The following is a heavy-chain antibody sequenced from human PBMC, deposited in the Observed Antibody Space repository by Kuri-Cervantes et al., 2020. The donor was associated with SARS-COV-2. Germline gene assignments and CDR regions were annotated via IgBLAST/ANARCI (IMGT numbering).Heavy chain of an antibody. CDR3: ARCAFTDYSNYYYYYYYGMDV. CDR2: IWYDGSNK. Sequence: GGSLRLSCSASGFNFSRSDMHRVRQAPGKGLEWVAVIWYDGSNKYYADSVKGRFTISRDNSKNTLYLQMNSLRAEDTAVYYCARCAFTDYSNYYYYYYYGMDVWGQGTTVTVSS. V-gene: IGHV3-33*01. J-gene: IGHJ6*02. CDR1: GFNFSRSD. D-gene: IGHD4-11*01.